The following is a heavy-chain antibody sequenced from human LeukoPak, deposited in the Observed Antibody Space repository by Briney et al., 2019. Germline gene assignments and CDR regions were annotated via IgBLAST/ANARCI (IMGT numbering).Heavy chain of an antibody. D-gene: IGHD3-3*01. V-gene: IGHV4-61*02. CDR2: IYTSGST. CDR3: ARGTAYDFWSGYRGGWFDP. J-gene: IGHJ5*02. Sequence: SQTLSLTCTVSGGSISSGSYYWSWIRQPAGKGLEWIGRIYTSGSTNYNPSLKSRVTISVDTSKNQFSLKLSSVTAADTAVYYCARGTAYDFWSGYRGGWFDPWGQGTLVTVSS. CDR1: GGSISSGSYY.